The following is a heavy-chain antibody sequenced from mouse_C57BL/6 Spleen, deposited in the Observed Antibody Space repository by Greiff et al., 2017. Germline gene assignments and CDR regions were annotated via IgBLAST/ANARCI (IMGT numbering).Heavy chain of an antibody. J-gene: IGHJ4*01. CDR2: IWSGGST. CDR1: GFSLTSYG. CDR3: ARGSKERKDY. V-gene: IGHV2-2*01. Sequence: VQLVESGPGLVQPSQSLSITCTVSGFSLTSYGVHWVRQSPGKGLEWLGVIWSGGSTDYNAAFISRLSISKDNSKRQVFFKMNSLQADDTAIYYCARGSKERKDYWGQGTSVTVSS. D-gene: IGHD2-5*01.